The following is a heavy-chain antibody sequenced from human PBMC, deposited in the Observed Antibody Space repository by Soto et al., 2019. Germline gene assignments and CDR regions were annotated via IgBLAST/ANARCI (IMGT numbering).Heavy chain of an antibody. CDR1: GGSISSYY. D-gene: IGHD6-13*01. CDR3: ARDYSSSWYGMGPNWFDP. V-gene: IGHV4-59*01. J-gene: IGHJ5*02. Sequence: PSETLCLTCTVSGGSISSYYWSWIRQPPGKGLEWIGYIYYSGSTNYNPSLKSRVTISVDTSKNQFSLKLSSVTAADTAVYYCARDYSSSWYGMGPNWFDPWGQGTLVTVS. CDR2: IYYSGST.